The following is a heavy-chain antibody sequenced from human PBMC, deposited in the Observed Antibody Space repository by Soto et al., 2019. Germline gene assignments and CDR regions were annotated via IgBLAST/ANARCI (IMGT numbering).Heavy chain of an antibody. V-gene: IGHV3-30-3*01. J-gene: IGHJ4*02. Sequence: GGSLRLSCAASGFTFSSYAMNWVRQAPGKGLEWVALISHDGINKYYADSVRGRFTISRDSSTNTLYLQMNSLRAADTAVYYCVMCIITPRPLGTLYRGQGPLITLSS. CDR1: GFTFSSYA. D-gene: IGHD3-16*01. CDR3: VMCIITPRPLGTLY. CDR2: ISHDGINK.